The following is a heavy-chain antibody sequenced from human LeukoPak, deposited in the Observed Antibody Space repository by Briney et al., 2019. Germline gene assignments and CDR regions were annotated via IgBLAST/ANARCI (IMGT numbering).Heavy chain of an antibody. CDR2: ISHIGGT. Sequence: SETLSLTCSVSGGSITSSSYYWGWIRQPPEKGLEWIGSISHIGGTYYSPSLKSRITISVDTSKNQFSLKLSSVTAADTAVYYCARQPTLLEWLPDPPDYWGQGTLVTVSS. CDR1: GGSITSSSYY. D-gene: IGHD3-3*01. V-gene: IGHV4-39*01. CDR3: ARQPTLLEWLPDPPDY. J-gene: IGHJ4*02.